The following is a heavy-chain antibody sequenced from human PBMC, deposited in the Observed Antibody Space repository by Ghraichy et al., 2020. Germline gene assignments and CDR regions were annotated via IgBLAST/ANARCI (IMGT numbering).Heavy chain of an antibody. D-gene: IGHD2-21*01. CDR1: GFTISDAW. V-gene: IGHV3-15*01. Sequence: GGSLRLSCAASGFTISDAWMSWVRQAPGKGLEWLGSFRTKNDVGTADYAAPVKGRFVISRDDSRNTLYLQLNSLKTEDTAVYYCTRDSLKVKTGRVIADVGIRPDYYYYYGMIVWCQVTTGTVSS. J-gene: IGHJ6*02. CDR3: TRDSLKVKTGRVIADVGIRPDYYYYYGMIV. CDR2: FRTKNDVGTA.